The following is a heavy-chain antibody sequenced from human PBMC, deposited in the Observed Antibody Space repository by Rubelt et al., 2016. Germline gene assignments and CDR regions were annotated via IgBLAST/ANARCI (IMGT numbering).Heavy chain of an antibody. CDR1: GFPFSTYA. CDR3: AKQAGGNSDY. Sequence: GESLRLSCAASGFPFSTYAMSWVRQAPGKGLEWVSGISGSGGSPYYADSVRGRFTISRDNSKNTLFLQMNSLRADDTAVYYCAKQAGGNSDYWGQGTLVTVSS. D-gene: IGHD4-23*01. CDR2: ISGSGGSP. V-gene: IGHV3-23*01. J-gene: IGHJ4*02.